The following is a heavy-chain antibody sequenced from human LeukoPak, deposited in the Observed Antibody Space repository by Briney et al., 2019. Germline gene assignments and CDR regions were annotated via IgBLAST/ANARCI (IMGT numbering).Heavy chain of an antibody. V-gene: IGHV3-23*01. CDR2: ISGSGDST. D-gene: IGHD2-2*01. J-gene: IGHJ4*02. Sequence: PGGSLRLSCAASGFTFSSYAMSWVRQAPGKGLEWVSAISGSGDSTYYADSVKGRFTISRDNSKNTLYLQMNSLRAEDTAVYYCAKEGIYCSSTSCIDYWGQGTLVTVSS. CDR3: AKEGIYCSSTSCIDY. CDR1: GFTFSSYA.